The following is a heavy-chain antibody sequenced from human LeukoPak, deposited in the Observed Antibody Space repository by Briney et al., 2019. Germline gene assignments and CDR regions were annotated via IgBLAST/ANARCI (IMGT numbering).Heavy chain of an antibody. Sequence: PGGSLRLSCAASGFTFSSYWMHWVRQAPGKGLVWVSRINSDGSSTSYADSVKGRFTISRDNAKNTLYLQMNSLRAEDAAVYYCARDPDYYYGMDVWGQGTTVTVSS. CDR3: ARDPDYYYGMDV. J-gene: IGHJ6*02. CDR1: GFTFSSYW. V-gene: IGHV3-74*01. CDR2: INSDGSST.